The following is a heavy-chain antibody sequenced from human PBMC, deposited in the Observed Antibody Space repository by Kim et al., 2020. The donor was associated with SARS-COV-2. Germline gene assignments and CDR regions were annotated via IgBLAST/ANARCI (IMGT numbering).Heavy chain of an antibody. CDR3: ARSANYYVY. CDR1: GFSFGSYW. Sequence: GGSLRLSCAASGFSFGSYWMTWVRQAPGKGLEFVATMRQDGGVTDYADSVKGRFTISRDNGKNSLYLQMSSLRVEDTATYFCARSANYYVYWGQGTLVTVSS. J-gene: IGHJ4*02. CDR2: MRQDGGVT. D-gene: IGHD3-10*01. V-gene: IGHV3-7*03.